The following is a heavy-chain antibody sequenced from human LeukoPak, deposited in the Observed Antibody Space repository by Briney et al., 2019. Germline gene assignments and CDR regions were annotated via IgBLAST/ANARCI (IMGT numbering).Heavy chain of an antibody. Sequence: GGSLRLSCAASGFTVSSNYMSWVRQAPGKGLEWVSIIYSGGSTYYADSVKGRFTISRDNSKNTLHLQMNSLRAEDTAVHYCARCLLVQGYYYGMDVWGQGTTVTVSS. CDR2: IYSGGST. J-gene: IGHJ6*02. V-gene: IGHV3-66*01. D-gene: IGHD3-3*01. CDR1: GFTVSSNY. CDR3: ARCLLVQGYYYGMDV.